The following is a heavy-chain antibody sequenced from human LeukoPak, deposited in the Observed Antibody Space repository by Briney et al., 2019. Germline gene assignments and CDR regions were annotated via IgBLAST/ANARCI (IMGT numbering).Heavy chain of an antibody. Sequence: SQTLSLTCTVSGGSISSGGYYWSWIRQPPGKGLEWIGYIYYSGSTNYNPSLKSRVTISVDTSKNQFSLKLSSVTAADTAVYYCARDQRQREVVTAKDWYFDLWGRGTLVTVSS. V-gene: IGHV4-61*08. D-gene: IGHD2-21*02. CDR3: ARDQRQREVVTAKDWYFDL. J-gene: IGHJ2*01. CDR1: GGSISSGGYY. CDR2: IYYSGST.